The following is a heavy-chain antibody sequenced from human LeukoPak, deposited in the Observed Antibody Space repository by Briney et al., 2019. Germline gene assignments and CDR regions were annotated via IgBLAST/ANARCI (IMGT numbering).Heavy chain of an antibody. CDR3: ASIRWARG. V-gene: IGHV3-30*04. CDR1: GFTFSSYA. J-gene: IGHJ4*02. Sequence: GGSLLLCCAASGFTFSSYAMPWVREAGGRGVGGVAVISYDGSIKYYVDSVKRRFTISRDDSKNTRYQQMNSLGAEDAAVYYCASIRWARGWGQGTLVTVSS. D-gene: IGHD3-10*01. CDR2: ISYDGSIK.